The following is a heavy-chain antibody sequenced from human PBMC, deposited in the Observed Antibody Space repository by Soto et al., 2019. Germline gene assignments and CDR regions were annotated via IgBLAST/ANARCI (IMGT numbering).Heavy chain of an antibody. J-gene: IGHJ4*02. CDR3: ARGGGVYYFDY. CDR1: GGSISSYY. CDR2: NYYSGIT. D-gene: IGHD2-8*02. V-gene: IGHV4-59*01. Sequence: SETLSLTCTVSGGSISSYYWSWIRQPPGKGLEWIGYNYYSGITDYNPSIKRRVTIKEDTSKSQFSLKLSSVADADTDVYYCARGGGVYYFDYWGQGTLVTVSS.